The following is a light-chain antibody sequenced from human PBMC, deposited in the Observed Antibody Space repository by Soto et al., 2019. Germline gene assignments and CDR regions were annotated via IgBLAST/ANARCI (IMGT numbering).Light chain of an antibody. CDR3: GTWDSSLSAVV. CDR1: SSNIGNNY. CDR2: DND. V-gene: IGLV1-51*01. Sequence: QSVLTQPPSVSAAPGQKVTISCSGSSSNIGNNYLSWYQQLPGTAPKLLIYDNDKRPSGIPDRFSGSKSGTSATLGITGLQTGDEADYYCGTWDSSLSAVVFGGGTQLTVL. J-gene: IGLJ2*01.